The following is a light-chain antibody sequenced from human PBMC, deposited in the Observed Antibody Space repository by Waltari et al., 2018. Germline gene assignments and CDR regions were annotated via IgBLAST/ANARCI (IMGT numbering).Light chain of an antibody. Sequence: QSGLTPPASVSGSPGQSTTISCTGTSSDVGNYNLVSWYQQYPGKAPKLMVYEVTRRSSGVSDRFSGSKSGNTASLTIYGLQSEDEADYYCCSYAGLGIYVFGTGTKVTVL. CDR1: SSDVGNYNL. J-gene: IGLJ1*01. V-gene: IGLV2-23*02. CDR3: CSYAGLGIYV. CDR2: EVT.